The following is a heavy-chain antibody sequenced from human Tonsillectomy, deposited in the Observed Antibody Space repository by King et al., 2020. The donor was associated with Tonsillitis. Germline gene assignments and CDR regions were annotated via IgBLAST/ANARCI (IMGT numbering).Heavy chain of an antibody. CDR2: INHSGST. J-gene: IGHJ4*02. Sequence: VQLQQWGAGLLKPSETLSLTCAVYGGSFSGYYWSWIRQPPGKGLEWIGEINHSGSTNYNPSLKSRVTMSVDTSKNQSSLKLSSVTAADTAVYYCARADYYDTSGYYCLDYWGLGTLVTVSS. V-gene: IGHV4-34*01. CDR3: ARADYYDTSGYYCLDY. CDR1: GGSFSGYY. D-gene: IGHD3-22*01.